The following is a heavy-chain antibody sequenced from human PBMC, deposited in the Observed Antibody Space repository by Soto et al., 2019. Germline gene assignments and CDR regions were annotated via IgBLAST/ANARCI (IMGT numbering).Heavy chain of an antibody. D-gene: IGHD3-10*01. Sequence: QVQLVESGGGLVKPGGSLRLSCAASGFVFSDYYMSWFRQAPGRGLEWVSYISNTAYTIYYADSVKGRFTISRDNARNSLYMQMNSLRAEDTAVYYCARDRGATMVRAVMDYFMVVWGNGTTVTVSS. CDR3: ARDRGATMVRAVMDYFMVV. CDR2: ISNTAYTI. J-gene: IGHJ6*03. CDR1: GFVFSDYY. V-gene: IGHV3-11*01.